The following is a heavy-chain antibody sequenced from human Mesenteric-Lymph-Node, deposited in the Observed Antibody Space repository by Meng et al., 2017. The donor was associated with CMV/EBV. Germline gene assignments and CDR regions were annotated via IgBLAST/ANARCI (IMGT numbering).Heavy chain of an antibody. J-gene: IGHJ4*02. Sequence: FIVSDHYMDWVRQAPGKGLEWVGRTRNKANSFLTEYGASVKGRFTISRDDSKDSLYLQMSSLKTEDTAVYYCAREYLELDSEIYQFDYWGQGALVTVSS. CDR3: AREYLELDSEIYQFDY. V-gene: IGHV3-72*01. CDR2: TRNKANSFLT. CDR1: FIVSDHY. D-gene: IGHD1-7*01.